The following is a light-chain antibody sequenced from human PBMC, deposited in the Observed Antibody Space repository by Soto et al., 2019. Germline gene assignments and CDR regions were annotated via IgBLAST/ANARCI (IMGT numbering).Light chain of an antibody. V-gene: IGKV3-11*01. CDR3: QQSTA. CDR1: QRINNY. J-gene: IGKJ4*01. Sequence: EIVLTQSPASLSLTPGERATLSCRASQRINNYLAWYQQKPGQAPRLLIYDVSKRATGIPARFSGSGSGTDFTLTISSLEPEDFAVYYCQQSTAFGGGTKMEIK. CDR2: DVS.